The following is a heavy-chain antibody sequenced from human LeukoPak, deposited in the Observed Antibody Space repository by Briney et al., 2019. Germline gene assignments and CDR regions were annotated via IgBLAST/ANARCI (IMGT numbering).Heavy chain of an antibody. D-gene: IGHD1-26*01. Sequence: ASVKVSCKASGYTFTSYDINWVRQATGQGLEWMGGIIPIFGTVNYAQKFQGRVTITADKSTSTAYMELSSLRSEDTAVYYCASSAAGIVGATIFDYWGQGTLVTVSS. J-gene: IGHJ4*02. CDR3: ASSAAGIVGATIFDY. CDR2: IIPIFGTV. V-gene: IGHV1-69*06. CDR1: GYTFTSYD.